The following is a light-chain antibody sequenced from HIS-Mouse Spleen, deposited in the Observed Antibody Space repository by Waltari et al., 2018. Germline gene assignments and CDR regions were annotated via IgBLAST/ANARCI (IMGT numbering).Light chain of an antibody. V-gene: IGKV3-20*01. CDR3: QQYGSSPPWT. Sequence: EIVLTQSPGTLSLSPGERATLYCRASQRVSSSYLAWYQQKPGQAPRLLIYGASSRATGIPDRFSGSGSGTDFTLTISRLEPEDFAVYYCQQYGSSPPWTFGQGTKVEIK. J-gene: IGKJ1*01. CDR2: GAS. CDR1: QRVSSSY.